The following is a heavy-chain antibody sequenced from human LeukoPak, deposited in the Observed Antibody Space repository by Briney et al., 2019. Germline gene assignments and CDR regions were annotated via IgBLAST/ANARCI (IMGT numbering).Heavy chain of an antibody. CDR2: IYNSGTT. V-gene: IGHV4-59*01. CDR1: GGSISSYY. J-gene: IGHJ3*02. Sequence: SETLSLTCTVSGGSISSYYWSWIRQPPGKGLEWIGYIYNSGTTNYNPSLRSRVSTSVDSSKNQFSLKLSSVTAADTAVYYCVKEVGAAAFDIWGQGTMVTVSS. D-gene: IGHD3-16*01. CDR3: VKEVGAAAFDI.